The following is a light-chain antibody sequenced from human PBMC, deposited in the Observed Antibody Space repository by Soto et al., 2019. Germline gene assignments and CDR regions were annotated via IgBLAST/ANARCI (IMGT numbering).Light chain of an antibody. CDR2: GAS. J-gene: IGKJ2*01. Sequence: EIVLTQSPATLSLSPGERATLSCRASQGVSSGNLTWYQQKPGQAPRLLIFGASRRATGLPDRFSGSGSGTDFTLSISRLQPEDVAVYYCQQYCSWPSTFGQGTKLEIK. V-gene: IGKV3-20*01. CDR1: QGVSSGN. CDR3: QQYCSWPST.